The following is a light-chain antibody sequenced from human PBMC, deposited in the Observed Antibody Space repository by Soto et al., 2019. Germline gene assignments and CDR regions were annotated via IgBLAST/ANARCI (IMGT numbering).Light chain of an antibody. CDR3: HHFGSLTET. CDR2: SAS. CDR1: QSVASSY. V-gene: IGKV3-20*01. Sequence: EVVLTQSPGTLSLSPGESVTLSCRASQSVASSYLAWYQQKPGRAPRLLFYSASSRATGIPDRFSGSGSGTDFTLTISRLEPEDFSVYYCHHFGSLTETFGQGTNVE. J-gene: IGKJ1*01.